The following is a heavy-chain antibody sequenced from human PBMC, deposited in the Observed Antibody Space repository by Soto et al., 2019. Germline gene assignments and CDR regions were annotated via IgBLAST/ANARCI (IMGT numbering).Heavy chain of an antibody. CDR2: VGANGIDA. CDR1: GFRFSTYG. V-gene: IGHV3-33*01. CDR3: VRERGPFDALDI. Sequence: PGGSLRLSCAASGFRFSTYGTHWFPQGPGKGLEVVAVVGANGIDAKYAASVRGRFTISRDNSKNTLDLQMSSLRAEDSALYYCVRERGPFDALDIWGPGTMVTVSS. J-gene: IGHJ3*02.